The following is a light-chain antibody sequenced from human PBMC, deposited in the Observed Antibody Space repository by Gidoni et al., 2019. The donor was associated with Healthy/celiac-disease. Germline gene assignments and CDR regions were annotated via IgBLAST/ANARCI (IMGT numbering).Light chain of an antibody. V-gene: IGLV2-14*01. J-gene: IGLJ2*01. Sequence: QSALPQPASVSGSPGQSITISCTGTSSDVGGYNYVSWYQQHPGKAPKLMIYDVSNRPSGVSNRFSGLQAEDEADYYCSSYTSSSTPVVFGGGTKLTVL. CDR1: SSDVGGYNY. CDR3: SSYTSSSTPVV. CDR2: DVS.